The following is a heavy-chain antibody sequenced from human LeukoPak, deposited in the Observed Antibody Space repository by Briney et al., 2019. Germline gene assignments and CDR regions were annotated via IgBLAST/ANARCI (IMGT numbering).Heavy chain of an antibody. D-gene: IGHD6-19*01. CDR3: ARASYSSGWYRGDYYYYMDV. J-gene: IGHJ6*03. Sequence: GASVKVSYKASGYTFTGYYMHWVRQAPGQGLEWMGWINPNSGGTNYAQKFQGRVTMTRDTSISTAYMELSRLRSDDTAVYYCARASYSSGWYRGDYYYYMDVWGKGTTVTVSS. CDR1: GYTFTGYY. V-gene: IGHV1-2*02. CDR2: INPNSGGT.